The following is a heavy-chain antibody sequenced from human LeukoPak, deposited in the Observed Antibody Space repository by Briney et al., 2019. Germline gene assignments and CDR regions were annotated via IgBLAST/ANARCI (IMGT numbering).Heavy chain of an antibody. CDR3: ARGSDYYYYGMDV. CDR2: INHSGST. Sequence: SETLSLTCAVYGRSFSGYYWSWIRQPPGKGLEWIGEINHSGSTNYNPSLKSRVTISVDTSKNQFSLKLSSVTAADTAVYYCARGSDYYYYGMDVWGQGTTVTVSS. J-gene: IGHJ6*02. V-gene: IGHV4-34*01. CDR1: GRSFSGYY.